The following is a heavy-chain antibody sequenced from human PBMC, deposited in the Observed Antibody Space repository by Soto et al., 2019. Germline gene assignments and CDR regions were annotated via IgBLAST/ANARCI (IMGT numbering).Heavy chain of an antibody. J-gene: IGHJ4*02. V-gene: IGHV4-4*07. CDR1: GGSLSSYD. D-gene: IGHD6-13*01. CDR2: IHTTDCT. CDR3: ARALSSAACLYFDF. Sequence: PSETLSRTCTVSGGSLSSYDWSWLRQPAGKEMEWIGRIHTTDCTNYNPSLKSRLTMSIYTSNNQFSLHLSFLTAADTAVYYCARALSSAACLYFDFWGQGTLVTVSS.